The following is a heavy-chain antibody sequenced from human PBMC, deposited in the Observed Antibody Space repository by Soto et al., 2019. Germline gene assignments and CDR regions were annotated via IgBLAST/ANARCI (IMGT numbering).Heavy chain of an antibody. CDR3: ARSPAWGENWFDP. Sequence: SETLSLTCTVAGGSISSYYLSWIRQPPGKGLEWIGYIYYSGSTNYNPSLKSRVTISVDTSKNQFSLKLSSVTAADTAVYYCARSPAWGENWFDPWGQGTLVTVSS. D-gene: IGHD3-16*01. CDR2: IYYSGST. J-gene: IGHJ5*02. CDR1: GGSISSYY. V-gene: IGHV4-59*08.